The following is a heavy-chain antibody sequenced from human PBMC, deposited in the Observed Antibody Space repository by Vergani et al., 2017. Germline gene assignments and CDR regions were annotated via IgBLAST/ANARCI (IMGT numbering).Heavy chain of an antibody. CDR2: INPSGGST. CDR1: GYPFTSYY. CDR3: ARSEADAFDI. Sequence: QVQLVQSGAEVKKPGASVKVSCKASGYPFTSYYMHWVRQAPGQGLEWMGIINPSGGSTSYAQKFQGRVTMTRDTSTSTVYLELSSLRSEDTAVYYCARSEADAFDIWGQGTMVTVSS. V-gene: IGHV1-46*01. J-gene: IGHJ3*02.